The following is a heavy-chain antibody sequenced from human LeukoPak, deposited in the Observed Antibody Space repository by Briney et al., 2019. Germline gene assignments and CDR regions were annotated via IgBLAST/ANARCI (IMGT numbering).Heavy chain of an antibody. CDR1: GFSVSSNY. V-gene: IGHV3-53*01. Sequence: GGSLRLSCVASGFSVSSNYMAWVRQAPGKGLEWVSVLYIGGNTYYGDFVKGRFTISRDNSRNTLYLQMNSLRVDDTAVYCCARELAVGAITEYFQDWGQGTLVTVSS. D-gene: IGHD1-26*01. J-gene: IGHJ1*01. CDR3: ARELAVGAITEYFQD. CDR2: LYIGGNT.